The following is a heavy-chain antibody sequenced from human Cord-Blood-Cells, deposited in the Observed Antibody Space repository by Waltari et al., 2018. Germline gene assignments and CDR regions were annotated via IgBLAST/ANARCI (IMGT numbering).Heavy chain of an antibody. CDR3: ARHSSSWYSDGY. Sequence: QLQLQESGPGLVKPSETLSLTCTVSGGSISSSSYYWGWIRQPPGKGLEWIGSIYYSGSTYYNPSLKSRVTISVDTSKNQFSLKLSSVTAADTAVYYCARHSSSWYSDGYWGQGTLVTVSS. D-gene: IGHD6-13*01. CDR1: GGSISSSSYY. CDR2: IYYSGST. V-gene: IGHV4-39*01. J-gene: IGHJ4*02.